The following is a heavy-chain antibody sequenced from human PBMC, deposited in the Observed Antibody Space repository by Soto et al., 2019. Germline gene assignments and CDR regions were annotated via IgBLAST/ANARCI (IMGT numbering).Heavy chain of an antibody. J-gene: IGHJ5*02. CDR1: GYTFTSYG. Sequence: GASVKVSCKASGYTFTSYGISWVRQAPGQGLEWMGWISAYNGNTNYAQKLQGRVTMTTDTSTSTACMELRSLRSDDTAVYYCARNIPNYNWFDPWGQGTLVTVS. D-gene: IGHD2-21*01. CDR2: ISAYNGNT. CDR3: ARNIPNYNWFDP. V-gene: IGHV1-18*01.